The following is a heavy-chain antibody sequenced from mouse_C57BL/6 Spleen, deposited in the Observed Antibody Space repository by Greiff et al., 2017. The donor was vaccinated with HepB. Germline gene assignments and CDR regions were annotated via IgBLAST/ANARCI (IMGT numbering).Heavy chain of an antibody. CDR2: INPSTGGT. J-gene: IGHJ2*01. CDR1: GYSFTGYY. V-gene: IGHV1-43*01. Sequence: EVQLQQSGPELVKPGASVKISCKASGYSFTGYYMHWVKQSSEKSLEWIGEINPSTGGTSYNQKFKGKATLTVDKSSSTAYMQLKSLTSEDSAVYYCARGPYWGQGTTLTVSS. CDR3: ARGPY.